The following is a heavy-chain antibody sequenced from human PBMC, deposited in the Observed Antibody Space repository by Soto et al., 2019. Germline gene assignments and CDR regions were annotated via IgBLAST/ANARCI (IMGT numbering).Heavy chain of an antibody. D-gene: IGHD3-22*01. Sequence: QVQLQESGPGLVKPSETLSLTCTVSGDSISSYTYYWGWIRQPPAKGLEWIGSVYYSGTTYYNPSLNRRVTISVDTSRIHFSLKLISVTAADTAVYYCARQSYDSSDYFDFWGQGTLVTVSS. CDR3: ARQSYDSSDYFDF. J-gene: IGHJ4*02. V-gene: IGHV4-39*01. CDR2: VYYSGTT. CDR1: GDSISSYTYY.